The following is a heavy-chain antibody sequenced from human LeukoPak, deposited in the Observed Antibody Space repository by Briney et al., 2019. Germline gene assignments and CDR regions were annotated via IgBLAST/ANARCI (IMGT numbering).Heavy chain of an antibody. CDR1: GFSFSSYW. J-gene: IGHJ4*02. Sequence: GGSLRLSCAASGFSFSSYWMSWVRQAPGKGLEWLANIKQDGSEIHYVDSVKGRFTISRDNAKNSLYLQMNSLRAEDTAVYYCARDGYYDFWSGFNKDDYWGQGTLVTVSS. CDR2: IKQDGSEI. CDR3: ARDGYYDFWSGFNKDDY. D-gene: IGHD3-3*01. V-gene: IGHV3-7*01.